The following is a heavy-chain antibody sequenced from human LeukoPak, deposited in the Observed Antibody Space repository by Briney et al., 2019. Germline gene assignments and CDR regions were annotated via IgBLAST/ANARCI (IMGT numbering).Heavy chain of an antibody. V-gene: IGHV3-7*01. Sequence: GGSLRLSCAASGLTLGNYWMSWVRQAPGKGLEWVANIKQDGSEKYYVDSVKGRFTISRDNAKNSLYLQMNSLRAEDTAVYYCARGGRKQQLAQDRNDYWGQGTLVTVSS. CDR2: IKQDGSEK. J-gene: IGHJ4*02. CDR3: ARGGRKQQLAQDRNDY. D-gene: IGHD6-13*01. CDR1: GLTLGNYW.